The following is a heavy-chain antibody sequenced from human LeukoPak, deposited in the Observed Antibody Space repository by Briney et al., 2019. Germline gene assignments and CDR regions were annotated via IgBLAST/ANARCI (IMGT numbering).Heavy chain of an antibody. J-gene: IGHJ4*02. D-gene: IGHD5-18*01. CDR2: ISSSSSTI. CDR1: GFTFSSYS. V-gene: IGHV3-48*01. Sequence: PGGSLRLSCAASGFTFSSYSMNWVRQAPGKGLEWVSYISSSSSTIYYADSVKGRFTISRDNAKNSLYLQMNSLRAEDTAVYYCASSVDTAPYYFDYWGQGTLVTVSS. CDR3: ASSVDTAPYYFDY.